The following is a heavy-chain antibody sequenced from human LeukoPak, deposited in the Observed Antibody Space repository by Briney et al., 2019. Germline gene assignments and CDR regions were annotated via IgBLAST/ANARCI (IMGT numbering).Heavy chain of an antibody. CDR3: ARYRDIVRGNWFDP. CDR1: GYSFTSYR. D-gene: IGHD2-15*01. CDR2: IYPGDSDT. Sequence: GESLKVSCQGSGYSFTSYRIGWVRQMPGKGLEWMGIIYPGDSDTRYSPSFQGQVTISADKSISTAYLQWSSLKASDTAMYYCARYRDIVRGNWFDPWGQGTLVTVSS. J-gene: IGHJ5*02. V-gene: IGHV5-51*01.